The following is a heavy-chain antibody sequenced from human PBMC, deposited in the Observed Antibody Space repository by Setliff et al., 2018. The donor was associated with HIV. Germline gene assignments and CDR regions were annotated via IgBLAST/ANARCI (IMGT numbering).Heavy chain of an antibody. J-gene: IGHJ5*02. CDR1: GYTFTSNG. CDR2: ISAYNGNR. CDR3: AVVVPAAMPGGIGWFDP. Sequence: GASVKVSCKASGYTFTSNGISWVRQAPGQGLEWMGWISAYNGNRNYAQKLQGRVTMTTDTSTSTAYMELRSLRSDDTAVYYCAVVVPAAMPGGIGWFDPWGQGTLVTVS. D-gene: IGHD2-2*01. V-gene: IGHV1-18*01.